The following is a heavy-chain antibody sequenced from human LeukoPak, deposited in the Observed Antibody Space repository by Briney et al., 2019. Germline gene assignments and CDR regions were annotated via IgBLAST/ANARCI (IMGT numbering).Heavy chain of an antibody. D-gene: IGHD3-3*01. CDR3: ARDPEAYYDFWSRLYYYYYIDV. V-gene: IGHV3-30*01. J-gene: IGHJ6*03. Sequence: GRSLRLSCAASGFTFSSYAMHWVRQAPGKGLEWVAVISYDGSNKYYADSVKGRFTISRDNSKNTLYLQMNSLRAEDTAVYYCARDPEAYYDFWSRLYYYYYIDVWGKGTTVTVSS. CDR1: GFTFSSYA. CDR2: ISYDGSNK.